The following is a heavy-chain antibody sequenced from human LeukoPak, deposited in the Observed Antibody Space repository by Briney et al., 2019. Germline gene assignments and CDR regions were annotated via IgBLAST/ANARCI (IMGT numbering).Heavy chain of an antibody. CDR2: ISAYNGDT. CDR1: GYTFTNFG. J-gene: IGHJ4*02. CDR3: ARDGRFGELFDY. D-gene: IGHD3-10*01. V-gene: IGHV1-18*01. Sequence: ASVKVSCKASGYTFTNFGIGWVRQAPGQGLEWMGWISAYNGDTNYAQKFQGRVTMTTDTSTNTTYMELRSLRSDDTAVYYCARDGRFGELFDYRGQGTLVTVSS.